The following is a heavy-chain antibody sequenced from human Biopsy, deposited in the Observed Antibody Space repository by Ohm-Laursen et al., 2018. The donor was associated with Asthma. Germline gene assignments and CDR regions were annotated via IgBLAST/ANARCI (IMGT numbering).Heavy chain of an antibody. Sequence: SVKVSCNTSGGTFNNYAINWVRQAPGQGLEWMGGISPIFGSTAYAQKFQGRVTITADVFTSTVYMELSGLRSEDTAVLYCAKARCYYYYCDMEVWGPGTAITVSS. CDR1: GGTFNNYA. V-gene: IGHV1-69*13. J-gene: IGHJ6*02. CDR2: ISPIFGST. CDR3: AKARCYYYYCDMEV.